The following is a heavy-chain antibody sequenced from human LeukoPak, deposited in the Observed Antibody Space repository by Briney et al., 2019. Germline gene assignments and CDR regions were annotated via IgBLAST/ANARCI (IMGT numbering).Heavy chain of an antibody. J-gene: IGHJ6*03. CDR1: GFTFSSYW. CDR2: INSDGSST. CDR3: ARGVGHGSSSWSYYHYYYYMDA. D-gene: IGHD6-13*01. V-gene: IGHV3-74*01. Sequence: PGGSLRLSCAASGFTFSSYWMHWVRQAPGKGLVWVSRINSDGSSTSYADSVKGRFTISRDNAKNTLYLQMNSLRAEDTAVYYCARGVGHGSSSWSYYHYYYYMDAWGKGTTVTVSS.